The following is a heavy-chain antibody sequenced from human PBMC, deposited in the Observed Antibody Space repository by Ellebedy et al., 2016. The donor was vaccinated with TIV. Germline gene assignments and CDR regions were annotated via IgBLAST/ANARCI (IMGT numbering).Heavy chain of an antibody. CDR3: AKGLRYFDY. CDR1: GFTFSGYA. D-gene: IGHD3-9*01. CDR2: ISGSGDST. J-gene: IGHJ4*02. Sequence: PGGSLRLSCAASGFTFSGYAMSWVRQAPGKGLEWVSAISGSGDSTYYADSVKGRFTISRDNSKNTLYVQMNSLRAEDTAVYYRAKGLRYFDYWGQGTLVTVSS. V-gene: IGHV3-23*01.